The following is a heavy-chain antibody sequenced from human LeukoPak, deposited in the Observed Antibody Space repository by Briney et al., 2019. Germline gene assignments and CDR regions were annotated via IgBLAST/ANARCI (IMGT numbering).Heavy chain of an antibody. Sequence: GGSLRLSCTASEFTVNRNYMLWVRQAPGKGLEWVPLIFSNGDTHYADSVKGRFTISRDTSKNTVSLQMNSLRVEDTAMYYCTRDQMHYWGQGTLVTVSS. J-gene: IGHJ4*02. CDR2: IFSNGDT. D-gene: IGHD5-24*01. V-gene: IGHV3-53*01. CDR3: TRDQMHY. CDR1: EFTVNRNY.